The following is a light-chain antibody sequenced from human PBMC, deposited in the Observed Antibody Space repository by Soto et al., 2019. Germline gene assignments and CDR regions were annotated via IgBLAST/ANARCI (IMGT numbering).Light chain of an antibody. CDR3: ISYTSSSTKV. V-gene: IGLV2-14*01. J-gene: IGLJ1*01. CDR1: SSDVGGYNY. CDR2: EVS. Sequence: QSALTQPASVSGSPGQSITISCTGTSSDVGGYNYVSWYQQHPGKAPKLMIYEVSNRPSGVSNRFSGSKSGNTASLTISGLHAEDDADYSCISYTSSSTKVFGTGTKVTVL.